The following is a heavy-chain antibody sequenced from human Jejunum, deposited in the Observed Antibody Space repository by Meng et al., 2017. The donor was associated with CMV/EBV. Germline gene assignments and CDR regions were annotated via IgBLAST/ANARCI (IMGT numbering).Heavy chain of an antibody. Sequence: FGDYAMSLVRQAPGQGLEWVGFIRRKTYGGTREYAASVRGRFTISRDDSKSIAYLQMNSLKAEDTGVYYCAKMATKDYYYYGVDVWGQGTTVTVSS. CDR2: IRRKTYGGTR. D-gene: IGHD5-24*01. CDR3: AKMATKDYYYYGVDV. CDR1: FGDYA. J-gene: IGHJ6*02. V-gene: IGHV3-49*04.